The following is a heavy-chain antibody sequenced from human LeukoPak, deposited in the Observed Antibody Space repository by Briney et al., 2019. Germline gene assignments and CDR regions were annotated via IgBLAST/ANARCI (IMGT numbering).Heavy chain of an antibody. CDR1: GFAFSTYE. CDR2: ISSSSSYI. V-gene: IGHV3-21*01. J-gene: IGHJ6*03. CDR3: ARGRNYYMDV. Sequence: GGSLRLSCAASGFAFSTYEMNWVRQAPGKGLEWVSSISSSSSYIYYADSVKGRFTISRDNAKNSLYLQMNSLRAEDTAVYYCARGRNYYMDVWGKGTTVTVSS.